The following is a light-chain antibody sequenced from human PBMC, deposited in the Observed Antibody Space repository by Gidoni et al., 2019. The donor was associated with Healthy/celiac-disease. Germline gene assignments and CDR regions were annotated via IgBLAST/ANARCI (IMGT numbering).Light chain of an antibody. V-gene: IGKV1-5*01. CDR3: QQYNSYLT. Sequence: IQITHSPSTLSASVGDRVTITCRVSQSISSWLAWYQQKPGKAPKLLIYDASRLESGVPSRFSGSGSGTEFTLTISSLQPDDFATYYCQQYNSYLTFGGGTKVEIK. J-gene: IGKJ4*01. CDR1: QSISSW. CDR2: DAS.